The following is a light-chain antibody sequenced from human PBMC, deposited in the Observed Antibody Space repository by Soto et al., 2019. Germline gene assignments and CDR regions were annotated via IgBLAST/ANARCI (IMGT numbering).Light chain of an antibody. Sequence: EIVLTQSPATLSLSPGERATLSCRASQSVSNYLAWFQQKPGQAPRLLIYDASNRATGIPARFSGSGSGTAFTLTISSLEPEDFAVFYCQQRSSWPLLTFGGGTKVEI. J-gene: IGKJ4*01. CDR2: DAS. CDR3: QQRSSWPLLT. CDR1: QSVSNY. V-gene: IGKV3-11*01.